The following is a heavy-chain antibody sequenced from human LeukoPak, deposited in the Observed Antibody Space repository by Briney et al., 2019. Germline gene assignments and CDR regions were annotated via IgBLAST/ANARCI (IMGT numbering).Heavy chain of an antibody. CDR3: ARHWDSNGYYYIFDY. CDR1: GYTFSNHW. V-gene: IGHV5-51*01. CDR2: IFPADSDT. J-gene: IGHJ4*02. D-gene: IGHD3-22*01. Sequence: GESLKISCKGSGYTFSNHWIGWVRQMPGKGLEWMGIIFPADSDTRYSPSFQGQVTISADKSINTAYLQWSSLEASDTAMYYCARHWDSNGYYYIFDYWGQGTLVTVSS.